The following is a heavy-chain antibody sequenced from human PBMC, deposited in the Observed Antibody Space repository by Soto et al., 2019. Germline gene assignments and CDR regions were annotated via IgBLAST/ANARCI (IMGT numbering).Heavy chain of an antibody. J-gene: IGHJ5*02. D-gene: IGHD1-1*01. V-gene: IGHV1-69*01. CDR1: GGSVSTYT. CDR3: AREAARTSCTGDDGQQLYTWIDP. Sequence: QVQLVQSGAEVKKPGSSVRVSCKASGGSVSTYTITWVRQAPGQGLEWMGGIVPLFGSTTYARKFQGRVTLTADDSTGTAHMALSSLTSDDTAVYYCAREAARTSCTGDDGQQLYTWIDPWGQGTLVIVSS. CDR2: IVPLFGST.